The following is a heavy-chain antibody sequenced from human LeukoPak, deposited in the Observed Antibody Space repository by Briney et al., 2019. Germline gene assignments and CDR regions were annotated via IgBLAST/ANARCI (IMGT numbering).Heavy chain of an antibody. V-gene: IGHV3-21*06. Sequence: PGGSLRLSCAASGFTFKDYTMNWVRQSPGKGLQWVSYVSFGSSYISYADSLKSRFTISRDDAKSSVYLEMTSLRTDDTAVYYCARASTEYAVTDGFDTWGPGTLVTVSS. D-gene: IGHD4-17*01. CDR1: GFTFKDYT. CDR3: ARASTEYAVTDGFDT. CDR2: VSFGSSYI. J-gene: IGHJ5*02.